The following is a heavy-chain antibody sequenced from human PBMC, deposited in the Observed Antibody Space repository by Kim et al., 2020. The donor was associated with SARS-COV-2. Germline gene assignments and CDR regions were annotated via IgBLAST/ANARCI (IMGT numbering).Heavy chain of an antibody. Sequence: GGSLRLSCAASGFTFSDYYMSWIRQAPGKGLEWVSYISSSSSYTNYADSVKGRFTISRDNAKNSLYLQMNSLRAEDTAVYYCAREGVNVDIVAHKAFYGMDVWGQGTTVTVSS. CDR2: ISSSSSYT. D-gene: IGHD5-12*01. CDR1: GFTFSDYY. CDR3: AREGVNVDIVAHKAFYGMDV. V-gene: IGHV3-11*05. J-gene: IGHJ6*02.